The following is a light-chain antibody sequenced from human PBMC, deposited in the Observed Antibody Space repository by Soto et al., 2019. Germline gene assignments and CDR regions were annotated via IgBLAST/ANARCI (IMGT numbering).Light chain of an antibody. CDR1: QFVGTY. CDR3: HQRGSWPLT. J-gene: IGKJ4*01. CDR2: DAS. Sequence: IVLTQSPGTLSLSPWERATLSSRAGQFVGTYLAWYQQKSGQSPRLLIYDASNRATGIPARFSGSGSGTDFTLTISSLEPEDSAVYYCHQRGSWPLTFGGGTKVDIK. V-gene: IGKV3-11*01.